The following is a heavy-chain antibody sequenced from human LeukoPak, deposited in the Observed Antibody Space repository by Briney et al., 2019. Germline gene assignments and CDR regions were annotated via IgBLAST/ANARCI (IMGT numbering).Heavy chain of an antibody. CDR3: TTDPYGDDY. V-gene: IGHV3-15*01. CDR1: GFTFSNVW. J-gene: IGHJ4*02. CDR2: IKSKTDGETR. Sequence: GGSLRLSCAASGFTFSNVWMSWVRQAPGKGLEWVGRIKSKTDGETRDYAAPVKGRFTISRDDSKNTLYLQMNSLKTEDTAVYYCTTDPYGDDYWGQGTLVTVSS. D-gene: IGHD3-10*01.